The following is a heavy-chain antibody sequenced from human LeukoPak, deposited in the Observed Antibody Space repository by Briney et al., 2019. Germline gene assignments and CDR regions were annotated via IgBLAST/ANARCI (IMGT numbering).Heavy chain of an antibody. D-gene: IGHD6-13*01. J-gene: IGHJ3*02. CDR2: ISAYNGNT. CDR3: ARDRIAAAGTLSGAFDI. Sequence: GASVKVSCKASGYTFTSYGISWVRQAPGQGLEWMGWISAYNGNTNYAQELQGRVTMTTDTSTSTAYMELRSLRSDDTAVYYCARDRIAAAGTLSGAFDIWGQGTMVTVSS. V-gene: IGHV1-18*01. CDR1: GYTFTSYG.